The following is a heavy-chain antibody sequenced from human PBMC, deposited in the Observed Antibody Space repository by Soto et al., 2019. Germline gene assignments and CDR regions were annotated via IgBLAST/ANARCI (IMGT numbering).Heavy chain of an antibody. CDR3: ARGPGDGSGSYYFDY. D-gene: IGHD3-10*01. CDR1: GGSFSGYY. J-gene: IGHJ4*02. CDR2: VNHSGST. Sequence: SETLSLTCAVYGGSFSGYYWSWIRQPPGKGLEWIGEVNHSGSTNYNPSLKSRVTISVDTSKNQFSLKLSSVTAADTAVYYCARGPGDGSGSYYFDYWGQRTLVTVSS. V-gene: IGHV4-34*01.